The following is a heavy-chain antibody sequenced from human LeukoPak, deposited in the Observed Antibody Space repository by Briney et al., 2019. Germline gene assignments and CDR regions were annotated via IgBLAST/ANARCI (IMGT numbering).Heavy chain of an antibody. CDR1: GSTFSNYY. J-gene: IGHJ4*02. Sequence: ASVKVSCKASGSTFSNYYMHWVRQAPGQGLEYMGIINLSGGSTNYAQKFQGRVTMTRDTSTSTVYMELSSLRSEDTAVYYCARGRRVRFLEWLLPDYWGQGTLVTVSS. V-gene: IGHV1-46*01. CDR2: INLSGGST. CDR3: ARGRRVRFLEWLLPDY. D-gene: IGHD3-3*01.